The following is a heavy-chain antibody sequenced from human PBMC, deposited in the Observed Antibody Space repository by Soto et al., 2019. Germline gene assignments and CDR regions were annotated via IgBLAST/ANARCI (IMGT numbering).Heavy chain of an antibody. CDR3: ARGHVLRYFDWLRSNWFDP. CDR2: INHSGST. J-gene: IGHJ5*02. CDR1: GGSFSGYY. D-gene: IGHD3-9*01. Sequence: SETLSLTCAVYGGSFSGYYWSWIRQPPRKGLEGIGEINHSGSTNYNPSLKSRVTISVDTSKNQFSLKLSSVTAADTAVYYCARGHVLRYFDWLRSNWFDPWGQGTLVTVSS. V-gene: IGHV4-34*01.